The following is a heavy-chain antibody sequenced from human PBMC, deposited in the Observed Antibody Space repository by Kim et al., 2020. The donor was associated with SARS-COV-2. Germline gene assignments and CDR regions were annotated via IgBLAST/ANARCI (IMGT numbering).Heavy chain of an antibody. CDR1: GFTFSSYG. D-gene: IGHD3-10*01. J-gene: IGHJ6*02. CDR3: ARDLDSGSYYLYYYYGMDV. V-gene: IGHV3-33*01. Sequence: GGSLRLSCAASGFTFSSYGMHWVRQAPGKGLEWVAVIWYDGSNKYYADSVKGRFTISRDNSKNTLYLQMNSLRAEDTAVYYCARDLDSGSYYLYYYYGMDVWGQGTTVTVSS. CDR2: IWYDGSNK.